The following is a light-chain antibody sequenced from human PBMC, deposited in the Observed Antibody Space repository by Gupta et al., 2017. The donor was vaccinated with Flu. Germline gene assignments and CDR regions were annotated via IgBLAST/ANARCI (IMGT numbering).Light chain of an antibody. CDR1: QDIRSY. CDR2: AAS. CDR3: QQDDSYPFT. Sequence: AIRMTQSPSSLSASTGDRVTITCRASQDIRSYLAWYQQKAGKAPKLLIYAASTLQSGVPSRFSGSGSGTDFTLTISCLQSEDFATYSCQQDDSYPFTFGGGTKVEIK. V-gene: IGKV1-8*01. J-gene: IGKJ4*01.